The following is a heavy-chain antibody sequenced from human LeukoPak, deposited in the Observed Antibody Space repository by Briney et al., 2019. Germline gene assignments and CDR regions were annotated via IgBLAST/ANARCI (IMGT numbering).Heavy chain of an antibody. Sequence: ASVKVSCKASGYTFTSYAMNWVRQAPGQGLEWMGWINTNTGNPTYAQGFTGRFVFSLDTSVSAAYLQISSLKAEDTAVYYCARVPNYGPTEGDSRSIDYWGQGTLVTVSS. CDR2: INTNTGNP. V-gene: IGHV7-4-1*02. CDR1: GYTFTSYA. D-gene: IGHD2-21*02. CDR3: ARVPNYGPTEGDSRSIDY. J-gene: IGHJ4*02.